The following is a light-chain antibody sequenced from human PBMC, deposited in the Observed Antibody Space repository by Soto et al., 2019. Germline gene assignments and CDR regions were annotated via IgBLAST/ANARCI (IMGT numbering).Light chain of an antibody. V-gene: IGLV7-46*01. CDR1: TGAVTSGHY. Sequence: QAVVTQEPSLTVSPGETVTLTCGSSTGAVTSGHYPYWFQQKPGQAPRTLIYDISNKHSWTPARFSGSLLGGRAALTLSGAQPEDEADYYCLLAYSGDREVFGGGTKLTVL. CDR3: LLAYSGDREV. CDR2: DIS. J-gene: IGLJ2*01.